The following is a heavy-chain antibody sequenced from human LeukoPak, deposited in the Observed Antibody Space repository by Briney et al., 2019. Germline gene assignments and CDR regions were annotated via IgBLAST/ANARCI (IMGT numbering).Heavy chain of an antibody. J-gene: IGHJ4*02. Sequence: RGSGPTLVNPTHPLTLTCTFSGFSLSTSGMCVSWIRQPPGKALEWLARIDWDDDKYYSTSLKTRLTISKDTSKNQVVLTMTNMDPVDTATYYCTRMPAAIGLAFDYWGQGTLVTVAS. D-gene: IGHD6-13*01. CDR2: IDWDDDK. V-gene: IGHV2-70*11. CDR1: GFSLSTSGMC. CDR3: TRMPAAIGLAFDY.